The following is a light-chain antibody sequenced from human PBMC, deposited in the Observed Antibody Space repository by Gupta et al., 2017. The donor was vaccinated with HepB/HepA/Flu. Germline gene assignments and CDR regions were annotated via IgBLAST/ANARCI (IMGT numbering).Light chain of an antibody. J-gene: IGKJ4*01. CDR2: KAS. CDR1: QSISTW. V-gene: IGKV1-5*03. CDR3: QQCNTFFLT. Sequence: DIQMTQSPSTLSASVGDRVTITCRASQSISTWLAWYQQKSGKAPKLLIYKASNLESGVPSRFSGSGSGTEFTLTISGLQPDDFATYYCQQCNTFFLTFGGGTKVEIK.